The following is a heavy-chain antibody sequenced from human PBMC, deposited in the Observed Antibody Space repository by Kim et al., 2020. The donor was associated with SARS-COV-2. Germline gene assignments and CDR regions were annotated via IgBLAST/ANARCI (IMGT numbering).Heavy chain of an antibody. CDR1: GFTFSSYS. CDR3: ARLPDSSSVRRGAGSNWFDP. CDR2: ISSSSSYI. D-gene: IGHD6-6*01. Sequence: GGSLRLSCAASGFTFSSYSMNWVRQAPGKGLEWVSSISSSSSYIYYADSVKGRFTISRDNAKNSLYLQMNSLRAEDTAVYYCARLPDSSSVRRGAGSNWFDPWGQGTLVTVSS. J-gene: IGHJ5*02. V-gene: IGHV3-21*01.